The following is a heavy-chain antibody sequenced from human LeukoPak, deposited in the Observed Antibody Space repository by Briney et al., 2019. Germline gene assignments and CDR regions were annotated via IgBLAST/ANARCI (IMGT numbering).Heavy chain of an antibody. J-gene: IGHJ3*02. Sequence: RGESLKISCKGSGYTFTNYWIGWVRQMPGKGLEWMGIIYPGDSDTRYSPSFQGQVTISADKSISTAYLQWSSLKASDTAMYHCARGTGKYNYGHRGAFDTWGQGTMVTVSS. D-gene: IGHD5-18*01. CDR2: IYPGDSDT. CDR1: GYTFTNYW. CDR3: ARGTGKYNYGHRGAFDT. V-gene: IGHV5-51*01.